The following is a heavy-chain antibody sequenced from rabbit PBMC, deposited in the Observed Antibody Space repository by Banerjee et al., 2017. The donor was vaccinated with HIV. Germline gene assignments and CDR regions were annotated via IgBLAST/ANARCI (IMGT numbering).Heavy chain of an antibody. V-gene: IGHV1S45*01. CDR1: GFSFSNKAV. J-gene: IGHJ4*01. D-gene: IGHD1-1*01. CDR3: ARDLDAVIGWNFGW. CDR2: INAVTGKA. Sequence: QERLVESGGGLVRPEGSLKLSCTASGFSFSNKAVMCWVRQAPGKGLEWIACINAVTGKAVYASWVNGRFTFSKTASTTVTLQMTGLTAADTATYFCARDLDAVIGWNFGWWGLGTLVTVS.